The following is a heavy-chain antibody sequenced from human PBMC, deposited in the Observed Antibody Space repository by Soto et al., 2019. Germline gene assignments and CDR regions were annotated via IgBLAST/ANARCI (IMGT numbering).Heavy chain of an antibody. V-gene: IGHV4-59*01. J-gene: IGHJ4*02. CDR2: IYYSGST. Sequence: QVQLQESGPGLVKPSETLSLTCTVSGGSISSYYWSWIRQPPGKGLEWIGYIYYSGSTNYNPSLKSRVTISVDTSKNQFSLKLSSVTAADTAVYYCASSRGPALDYWGQGTLVTVSS. CDR1: GGSISSYY. CDR3: ASSRGPALDY.